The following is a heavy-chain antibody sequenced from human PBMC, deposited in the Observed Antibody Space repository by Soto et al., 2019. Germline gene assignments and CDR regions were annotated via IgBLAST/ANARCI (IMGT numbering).Heavy chain of an antibody. V-gene: IGHV2-5*02. D-gene: IGHD2-15*01. J-gene: IGHJ4*02. Sequence: QITLKEPGPTLVKPTQTLTLTCTFSGFSLSTSGVCVGWIRQPPGKALEWLALIYWDDDKRYSPSLKSRLTITKDTSKNQVVLTMTNMDPVDTATYYCAHRGLLLHFDYWGQGTLVTVSS. CDR2: IYWDDDK. CDR1: GFSLSTSGVC. CDR3: AHRGLLLHFDY.